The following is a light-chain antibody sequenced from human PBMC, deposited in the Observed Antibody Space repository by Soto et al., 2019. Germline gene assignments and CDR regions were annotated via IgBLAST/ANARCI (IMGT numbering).Light chain of an antibody. CDR3: CSYTSSSTLYV. Sequence: QSALTQPASVAGSPGHSITISCTGSSSDVGSFNLVSWYQQHPGKAPKLMIYDVTNRPSGVSSRFSGSKSGNTASLTISGLQAEDEADYYCCSYTSSSTLYVFGTGTKLTVL. J-gene: IGLJ1*01. CDR2: DVT. CDR1: SSDVGSFNL. V-gene: IGLV2-14*02.